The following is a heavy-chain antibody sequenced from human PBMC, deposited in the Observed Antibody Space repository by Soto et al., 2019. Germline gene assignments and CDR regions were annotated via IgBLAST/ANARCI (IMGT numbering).Heavy chain of an antibody. Sequence: VHVVESGGGLVQPGGSLRLSCEVSGFDFSGFWMNWVRQAPGKGLEWVANINHGGSEKNFVDSVKGRFTISRDNAKNSLYLQMNSLRAEDTAVYYCARGGRDLDYWGQGTLVTVSS. CDR1: GFDFSGFW. J-gene: IGHJ4*02. CDR3: ARGGRDLDY. D-gene: IGHD2-21*02. CDR2: INHGGSEK. V-gene: IGHV3-7*04.